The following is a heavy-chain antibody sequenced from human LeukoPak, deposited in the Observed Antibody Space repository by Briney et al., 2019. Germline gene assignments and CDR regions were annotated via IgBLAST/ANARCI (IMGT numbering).Heavy chain of an antibody. Sequence: GRSLRLSCAASGFTFSSYAMHWVRQAPGKGLEWVAVISYDGSNKYYADSVKGRFTISRDNSKNTLYLQMNSLRAEDTAVYYCATSPFAPGYSSSWYYYYGIDVWGKGTPVTVSS. J-gene: IGHJ6*04. V-gene: IGHV3-30*04. CDR2: ISYDGSNK. D-gene: IGHD6-13*01. CDR3: ATSPFAPGYSSSWYYYYGIDV. CDR1: GFTFSSYA.